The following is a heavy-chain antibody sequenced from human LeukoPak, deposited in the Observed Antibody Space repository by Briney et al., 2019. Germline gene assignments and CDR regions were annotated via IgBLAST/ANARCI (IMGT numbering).Heavy chain of an antibody. V-gene: IGHV4-34*01. Sequence: SETLSLTCAVYGGSSSGYYWSWIRQPPVKGLEWIGEINHSGSTNYNPSLKSRVTISVDTSKNQFSLKLSSVTAADTAVYYCARGTHAVGATDRGFDYWGQGTLVTVSS. J-gene: IGHJ4*02. CDR2: INHSGST. D-gene: IGHD1-26*01. CDR1: GGSSSGYY. CDR3: ARGTHAVGATDRGFDY.